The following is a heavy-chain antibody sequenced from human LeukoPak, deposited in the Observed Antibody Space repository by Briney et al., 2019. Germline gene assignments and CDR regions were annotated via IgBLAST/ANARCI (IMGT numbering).Heavy chain of an antibody. CDR3: TRSLDY. J-gene: IGHJ4*02. V-gene: IGHV3-7*01. Sequence: GGSLRLSCAASGFTFSNYWMDWVRQAPGKGLEWVANINQDGSEIYYVDSVKGRFTISRDNAKNSLYLQMNSLRAEDAAVYYCTRSLDYWGQGTLVTVSS. CDR1: GFTFSNYW. CDR2: INQDGSEI.